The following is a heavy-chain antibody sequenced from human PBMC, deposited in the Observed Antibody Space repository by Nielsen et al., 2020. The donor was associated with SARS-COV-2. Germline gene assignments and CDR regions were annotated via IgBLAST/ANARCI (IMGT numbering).Heavy chain of an antibody. CDR2: IIPIFGTA. V-gene: IGHV1-69*06. J-gene: IGHJ3*02. D-gene: IGHD5-18*01. CDR1: GYRFTSYS. CDR3: AKVWIQSAFDI. Sequence: SVKVSCKASGYRFTSYSVSWVRQAPGQGLEWMGGIIPIFGTANYAQKFQGRVTITADKSTSTAYMELSSLRSEDTAVYYCAKVWIQSAFDIWGQGTMVTVSS.